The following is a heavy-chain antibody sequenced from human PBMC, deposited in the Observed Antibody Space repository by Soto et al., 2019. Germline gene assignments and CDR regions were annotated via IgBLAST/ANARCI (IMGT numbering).Heavy chain of an antibody. D-gene: IGHD2-15*01. V-gene: IGHV3-49*03. Sequence: GGSLRLSCTASGFTFGDSPMSWCRQAPGKGLEWVGFIRSKAYGETTEYAASVKGRSTISRDDSKSIAYLQMNSLKTEDTAVYFCTRYSHYYGMDVWGQGTTVTVSS. CDR3: TRYSHYYGMDV. J-gene: IGHJ6*02. CDR2: IRSKAYGETT. CDR1: GFTFGDSP.